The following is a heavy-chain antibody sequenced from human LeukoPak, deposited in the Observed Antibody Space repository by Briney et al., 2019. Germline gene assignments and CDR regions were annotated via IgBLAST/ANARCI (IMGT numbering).Heavy chain of an antibody. CDR1: GYTFTSYD. Sequence: GASVKVSCKASGYTFTSYDVNWFRQATGQGLEWMGWMNPNSGNTGYAQKFQGRVSLTRDTSISTAYMELSSLRSEDTAVYYCARGRIGSPIDYWGQGTLVTVSS. CDR3: ARGRIGSPIDY. V-gene: IGHV1-8*01. J-gene: IGHJ4*02. CDR2: MNPNSGNT. D-gene: IGHD2-21*01.